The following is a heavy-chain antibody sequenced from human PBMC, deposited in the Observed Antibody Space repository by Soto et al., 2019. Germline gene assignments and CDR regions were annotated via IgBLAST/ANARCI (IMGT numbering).Heavy chain of an antibody. V-gene: IGHV3-49*03. D-gene: IGHD3-16*02. CDR1: GFTFGDYA. CDR2: IRSKAYGGTT. J-gene: IGHJ4*02. Sequence: GGSLRLSCTASGFTFGDYAMSWFRQAPGKGLEWVGFIRSKAYGGTTEYAASVKVRFTITRDDSKSIAYLQMNSLKTADAAVYYCTRDLRSYRYTGYYWGQGTLVTVSS. CDR3: TRDLRSYRYTGYY.